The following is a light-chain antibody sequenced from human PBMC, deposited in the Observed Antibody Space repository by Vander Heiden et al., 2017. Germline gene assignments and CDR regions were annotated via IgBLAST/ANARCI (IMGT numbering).Light chain of an antibody. CDR3: QQYYSTPLT. J-gene: IGKJ4*01. CDR2: WAS. V-gene: IGKV4-1*01. Sequence: DIVIHQSPDSLAVSLGERATINCKSSQSVLYSSNNKNYLAWYQQKPGQPPKLLIYWASTRESGVPDRFSGSGSGTDFTLTISSLQAEDVAVYYCQQYYSTPLTFGGGTKVEIK. CDR1: QSVLYSSNNKNY.